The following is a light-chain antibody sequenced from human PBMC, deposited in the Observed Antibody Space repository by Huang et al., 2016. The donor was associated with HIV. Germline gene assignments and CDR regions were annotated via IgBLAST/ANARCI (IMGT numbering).Light chain of an antibody. CDR2: RAS. V-gene: IGKV1-5*03. J-gene: IGKJ2*01. CDR1: QNINTW. Sequence: DIQMTQSPSTLYASVGDSVTITCRASQNINTWLAWYQQKPGKAPDLLIYRASSLQVGVPSIFTGSGSGTEFTLTITSLQPDDLGTYYCQQYNTYLYTFGQGTKLEI. CDR3: QQYNTYLYT.